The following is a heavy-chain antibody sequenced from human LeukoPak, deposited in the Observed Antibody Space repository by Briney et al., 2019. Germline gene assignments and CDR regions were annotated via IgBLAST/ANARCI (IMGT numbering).Heavy chain of an antibody. Sequence: SETLSLTCTVSGGSISSYYWSWIRQPPGKGLEWIGYIYTSGSTNYNPSLKSRVTISVDTSKNQFSLKLSSVTAADAAVYYCARESPGAWFDPWGQGTLVTVSS. CDR2: IYTSGST. CDR1: GGSISSYY. CDR3: ARESPGAWFDP. V-gene: IGHV4-4*09. J-gene: IGHJ5*02. D-gene: IGHD3-10*01.